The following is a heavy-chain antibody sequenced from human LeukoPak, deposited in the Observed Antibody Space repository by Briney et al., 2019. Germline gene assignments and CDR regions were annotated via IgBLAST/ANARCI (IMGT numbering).Heavy chain of an antibody. D-gene: IGHD2-8*02. CDR2: VFYSGVT. CDR3: ARDRGGRTGDASGDFDF. Sequence: SETLSLTCVVSSFSISNGFYWVWIRQPPGKGLEWIGNVFYSGVTYYNPSLMSRVTISVDTSKNKFSLKLNSVTAADTAVYYCARDRGGRTGDASGDFDFWGQGVLVTVSS. CDR1: SFSISNGFY. J-gene: IGHJ4*02. V-gene: IGHV4-38-2*01.